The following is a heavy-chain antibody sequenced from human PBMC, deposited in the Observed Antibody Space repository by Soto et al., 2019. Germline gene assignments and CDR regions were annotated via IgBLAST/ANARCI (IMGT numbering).Heavy chain of an antibody. J-gene: IGHJ4*02. V-gene: IGHV3-11*01. D-gene: IGHD3-22*01. CDR2: ISSSGSTI. Sequence: GGSLRLSCAASGFTFSDYYMSWIRQAPGKGLEWVSYISSSGSTIYYADSVKGRFTISRDNAKNSLYLQMNSLRAEDTAVYYCASQREYYYDSSGPLGWVDPLFDYWGQGTLVTVSS. CDR1: GFTFSDYY. CDR3: ASQREYYYDSSGPLGWVDPLFDY.